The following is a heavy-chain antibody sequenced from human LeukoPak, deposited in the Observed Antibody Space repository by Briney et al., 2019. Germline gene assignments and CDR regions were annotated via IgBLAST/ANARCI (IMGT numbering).Heavy chain of an antibody. CDR2: IYSGGST. Sequence: PGGSLGLSCAASGFTLSSNYMSWVRQAPGKGLEWVSVIYSGGSTYYADSVKGRFTISRDNSKNTLYLQMNSLRAEDTAVYYCARERYQSSGWYLGWFDPWGQGTLVTVSS. V-gene: IGHV3-66*02. D-gene: IGHD6-19*01. J-gene: IGHJ5*02. CDR1: GFTLSSNY. CDR3: ARERYQSSGWYLGWFDP.